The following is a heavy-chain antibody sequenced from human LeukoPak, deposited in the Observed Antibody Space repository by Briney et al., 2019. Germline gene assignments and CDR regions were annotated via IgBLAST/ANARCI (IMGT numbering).Heavy chain of an antibody. D-gene: IGHD3-10*01. Sequence: GGSLRLSCAASGFTFSSYGMSWVRQAPGKGLEWVSYISSSSSTIYYADSVKGRFTISRDNSKNTLYLQMNSLRAEDTAVYYCAKLLWFGRGYFDYWGQGTLVTVSS. V-gene: IGHV3-23*01. CDR1: GFTFSSYG. CDR3: AKLLWFGRGYFDY. J-gene: IGHJ4*02. CDR2: ISSSSSTI.